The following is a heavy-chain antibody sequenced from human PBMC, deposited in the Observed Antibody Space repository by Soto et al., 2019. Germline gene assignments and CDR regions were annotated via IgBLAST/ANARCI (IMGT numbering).Heavy chain of an antibody. CDR3: ARDGAVAGDSNFDY. J-gene: IGHJ4*02. V-gene: IGHV1-3*01. CDR2: INAGNGNT. CDR1: GYTFTSYA. Sequence: QVQLVQSGAEVKKPGASVKVSCKASGYTFTSYAMHWVRQAPGQRLEWMGWINAGNGNTKYSQKFQGRDTITTDTSASTAYMELSSLRSEDTAVYYGARDGAVAGDSNFDYWGQGTLVTVSS. D-gene: IGHD6-19*01.